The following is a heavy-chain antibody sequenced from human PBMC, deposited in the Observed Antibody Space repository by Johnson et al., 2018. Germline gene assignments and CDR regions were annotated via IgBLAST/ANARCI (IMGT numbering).Heavy chain of an antibody. Sequence: VQLVESGGALVQPGASLRLSCAASGFSVTNNYMTWVRQAPGKGLEWVSILYGSGVKYYADSVKGSFTFSRDNSKDTMYLQMNNLRVEDTAVYYCATDSTGSQDAFDVWGQGTMVTVS. CDR3: ATDSTGSQDAFDV. J-gene: IGHJ3*01. D-gene: IGHD1-26*01. V-gene: IGHV3-66*01. CDR1: GFSVTNNY. CDR2: LYGSGVK.